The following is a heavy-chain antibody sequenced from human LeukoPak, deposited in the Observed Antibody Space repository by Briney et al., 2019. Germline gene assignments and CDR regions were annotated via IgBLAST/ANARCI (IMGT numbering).Heavy chain of an antibody. CDR1: GYSISSGYY. CDR3: ARPSGATPFKRFDF. CDR2: IYHSGGT. Sequence: SETLSLTCTVSGYSISSGYYWGWIRQPPGKGLEWIGSIYHSGGTYYNPSLKSRVTMSVDTSQNQFSLNLTSVTAADTAVYYCARPSGATPFKRFDFWGQGTLVTVSS. J-gene: IGHJ4*02. V-gene: IGHV4-38-2*02. D-gene: IGHD1-26*01.